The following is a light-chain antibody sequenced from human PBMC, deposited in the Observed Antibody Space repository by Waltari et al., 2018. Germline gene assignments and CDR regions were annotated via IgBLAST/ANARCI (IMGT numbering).Light chain of an antibody. V-gene: IGLV1-40*01. CDR2: RNN. Sequence: QSLLPQPPSVSGAPGQRVTISCTGISSNTGAGFDVHWYQQLPATAPKLLIFRNNIRPSGIPDRFAGSKSGTSASLAITGLQAEDEADYYCQSYDSNPVLFGGGTKLTVL. J-gene: IGLJ2*01. CDR1: SSNTGAGFD. CDR3: QSYDSNPVL.